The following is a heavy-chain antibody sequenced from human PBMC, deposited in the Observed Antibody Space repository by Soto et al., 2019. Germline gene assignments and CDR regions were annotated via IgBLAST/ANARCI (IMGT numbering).Heavy chain of an antibody. Sequence: QVQLVQSGAEVKKPGASVKVSCKASGYTFTSYGISWVRQAPGQGLEWMGWISANNGNTNYAQKLQGRVTMTTDTTTSTAYMELRSLRSDDTAVYECARASGDYCLSALPYWGQGTLVTVSS. V-gene: IGHV1-18*01. J-gene: IGHJ4*02. D-gene: IGHD4-17*01. CDR1: GYTFTSYG. CDR3: ARASGDYCLSALPY. CDR2: ISANNGNT.